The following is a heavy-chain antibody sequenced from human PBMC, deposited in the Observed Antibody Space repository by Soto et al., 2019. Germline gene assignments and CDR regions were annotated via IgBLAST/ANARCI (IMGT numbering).Heavy chain of an antibody. D-gene: IGHD3-22*01. V-gene: IGHV3-33*01. CDR2: IWYDGSHE. CDR1: GFTFNNYG. CDR3: ARDRYSYDSRAYQGVDWYFDL. J-gene: IGHJ2*01. Sequence: GGSLRLSCAASGFTFNNYGMHWVRQAPGKGLEWVAVIWYDGSHESYADSVKGRFTISRDNSKNTLYLQMNSLRAEDTAVYYCARDRYSYDSRAYQGVDWYFDLWGRSTLVTVSS.